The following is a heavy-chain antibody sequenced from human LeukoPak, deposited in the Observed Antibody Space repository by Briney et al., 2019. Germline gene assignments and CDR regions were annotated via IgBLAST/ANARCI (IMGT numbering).Heavy chain of an antibody. D-gene: IGHD4/OR15-4a*01. J-gene: IGHJ4*02. CDR1: GFTFSSYW. CDR3: ARDYGMVPGIY. V-gene: IGHV3-7*01. Sequence: GGSLRLSCAASGFTFSSYWMSWVRQAPGKGLEWVANIKQDGSEKYNVDSVKGRFTISRDNAKNSLYLQMNSLRAEDTAVYFCARDYGMVPGIYWGQGTLVTVSS. CDR2: IKQDGSEK.